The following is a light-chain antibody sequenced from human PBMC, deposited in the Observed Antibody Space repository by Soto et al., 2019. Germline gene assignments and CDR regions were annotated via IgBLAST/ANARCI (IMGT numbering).Light chain of an antibody. Sequence: EIVMTQSPATLSVSPGERATLSCRASQSVSTSLAWYQQKPGQAPRLLISGASTRATGVPARFSGSGSETEFTLTISSLQSEDFEVYYCQQYNNWWTFGQGTKVEIK. CDR3: QQYNNWWT. CDR1: QSVSTS. V-gene: IGKV3-15*01. J-gene: IGKJ1*01. CDR2: GAS.